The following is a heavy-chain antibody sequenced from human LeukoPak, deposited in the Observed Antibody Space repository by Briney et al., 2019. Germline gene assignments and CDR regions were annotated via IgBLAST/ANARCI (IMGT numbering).Heavy chain of an antibody. CDR3: AKLPSSGWLDY. J-gene: IGHJ4*02. D-gene: IGHD6-19*01. CDR2: FYSGGNT. CDR1: GFTVSNNY. V-gene: IGHV3-53*01. Sequence: GGSLRLSCVVSGFTVSNNYMSWVRQAPGKGLEWVSAFYSGGNTYYAGSVKGRFIISRDSSKNTLYLQMNNLRPEDTAMYYGAKLPSSGWLDYWGQGTLVTVSS.